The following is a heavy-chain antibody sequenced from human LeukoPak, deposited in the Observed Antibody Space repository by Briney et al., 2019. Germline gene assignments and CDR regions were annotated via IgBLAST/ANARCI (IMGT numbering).Heavy chain of an antibody. D-gene: IGHD3-22*01. Sequence: GGSLRLSCEASGFTFGTFWMSWVRQAPGKGLEWVANIKQGGSEKNYVDSVKGRFTIARDDAKNSLYLQMNSLRAEDTAVYYCARSGYYDSSGPSDYWGQGTLVTVSS. CDR3: ARSGYYDSSGPSDY. J-gene: IGHJ4*02. V-gene: IGHV3-7*01. CDR1: GFTFGTFW. CDR2: IKQGGSEK.